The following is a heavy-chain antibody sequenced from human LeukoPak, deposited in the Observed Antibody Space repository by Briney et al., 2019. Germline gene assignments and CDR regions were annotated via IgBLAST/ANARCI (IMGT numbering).Heavy chain of an antibody. CDR2: IYYSGST. D-gene: IGHD3-22*01. V-gene: IGHV4-39*01. J-gene: IGHJ4*02. CDR1: GGSISSSSYY. CDR3: ASLAESRRDDSSGYYFDY. Sequence: PSETLSLTCTVSGGSISSSSYYWGWIRQPPGKGLEWIGSIYYSGSTYYNPSLKSRVTISVDTSKNQFSLKLSSVTAADTAVYYCASLAESRRDDSSGYYFDYWGQGTLVTVSS.